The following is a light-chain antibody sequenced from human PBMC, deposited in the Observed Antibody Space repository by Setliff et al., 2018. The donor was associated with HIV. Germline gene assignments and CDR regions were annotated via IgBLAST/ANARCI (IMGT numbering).Light chain of an antibody. J-gene: IGLJ1*01. CDR3: AAWDDSLNGYV. CDR1: SSNIGINS. Sequence: QSVLTQPPSASGTPGQRITISCSGSSSNIGINSVNWYQQVPGTAPKLLIYSNDQWPSGVPDRFSGSKSGTSASLAISGLQSEDGADYYCAAWDDSLNGYVFGSGTRSPS. V-gene: IGLV1-44*01. CDR2: SND.